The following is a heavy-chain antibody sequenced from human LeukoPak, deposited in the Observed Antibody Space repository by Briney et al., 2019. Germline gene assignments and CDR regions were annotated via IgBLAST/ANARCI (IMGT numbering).Heavy chain of an antibody. CDR1: GFTFSTFD. Sequence: PGGSLRLSCAASGFTFSTFDMSWVRQAPGKGLQWVSTISGAGGTTLFAVSVKGRFSISRDNSNYKMFLQMNSMRVEATADYYCAKASDFGISGCPIDVFDCWGQGLLVSVAS. CDR3: AKASDFGISGCPIDVFDC. V-gene: IGHV3-23*01. J-gene: IGHJ4*02. CDR2: ISGAGGTT. D-gene: IGHD3-22*01.